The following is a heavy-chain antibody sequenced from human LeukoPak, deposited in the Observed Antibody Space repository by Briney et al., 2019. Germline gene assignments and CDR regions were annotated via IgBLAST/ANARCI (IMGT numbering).Heavy chain of an antibody. CDR1: GFTFSSYW. V-gene: IGHV3-74*01. J-gene: IGHJ1*01. Sequence: SGGSLRLSCAASGFTFSSYWMHGVRQAPGKGLVWVSRIKSDGSTRYADSVKGRFTISRDNAKNTVSLQMTSLRAEDTGVYYCARAPSEIGGYYPEYFRHWGQGTLVIVSS. CDR3: ARAPSEIGGYYPEYFRH. D-gene: IGHD3-22*01. CDR2: IKSDGST.